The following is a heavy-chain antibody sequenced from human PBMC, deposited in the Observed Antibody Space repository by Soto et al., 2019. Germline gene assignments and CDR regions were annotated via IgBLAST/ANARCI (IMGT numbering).Heavy chain of an antibody. CDR1: GYTFTSYD. Sequence: ASVKVSCKASGYTFTSYDINWVRQATGQGLEWMGWMNPNSGNTGYAQKFQGRVTMTRNTSISTAYMELSSLRSEDTAVYYCARGGAALRYFDWLLYSNWFDPWGQGTLVTVS. CDR3: ARGGAALRYFDWLLYSNWFDP. V-gene: IGHV1-8*01. CDR2: MNPNSGNT. J-gene: IGHJ5*02. D-gene: IGHD3-9*01.